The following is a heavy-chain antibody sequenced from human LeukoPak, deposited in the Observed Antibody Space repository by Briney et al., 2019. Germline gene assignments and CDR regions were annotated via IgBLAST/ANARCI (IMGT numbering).Heavy chain of an antibody. V-gene: IGHV3-33*01. CDR1: GFTFSSYG. Sequence: GRSLRLSCAASGFTFSSYGMHWVRQAPGKGLEWVAVIWYDGRNKYYADSVKGRFTISRDNSKNTLFLQMNILRAEDTAVYYCARDMGQWLVQDWYFDLWGRGTLVTVSS. CDR2: IWYDGRNK. D-gene: IGHD6-19*01. J-gene: IGHJ2*01. CDR3: ARDMGQWLVQDWYFDL.